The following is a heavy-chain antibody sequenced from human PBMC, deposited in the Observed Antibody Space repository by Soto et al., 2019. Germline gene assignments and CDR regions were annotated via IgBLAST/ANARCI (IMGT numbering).Heavy chain of an antibody. CDR3: ARVAGGVWGSFRPFDY. Sequence: QVQLQESGPGLVKPSQTLSLTCTVSGGSISSGGYYWSWIRQHPGKGLEWIGYIYYSGSTYYNPSLKSRVTISLDTSKNQFSLKLSSVTAADTAVYYCARVAGGVWGSFRPFDYWGQGTLVTVSS. CDR1: GGSISSGGYY. J-gene: IGHJ4*02. CDR2: IYYSGST. V-gene: IGHV4-31*03. D-gene: IGHD3-16*02.